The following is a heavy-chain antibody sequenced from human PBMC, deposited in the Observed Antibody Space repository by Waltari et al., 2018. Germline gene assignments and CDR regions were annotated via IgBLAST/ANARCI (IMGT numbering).Heavy chain of an antibody. CDR3: ARDFNWGWFY. D-gene: IGHD7-27*01. CDR1: GFALSTNW. Sequence: EVQLVESGGGLVQPGGSLRLSCAASGFALSTNWMSWARQAPGKGLEWLANIKPDGSEKYYVDSVKGRFTISRDNAKNSLSLQMDSLRAEDTAVYYCARDFNWGWFYWGQGALVTVSS. J-gene: IGHJ4*02. V-gene: IGHV3-7*01. CDR2: IKPDGSEK.